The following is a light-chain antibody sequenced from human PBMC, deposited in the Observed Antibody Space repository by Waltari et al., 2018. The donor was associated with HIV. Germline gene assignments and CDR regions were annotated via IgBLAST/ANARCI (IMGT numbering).Light chain of an antibody. Sequence: PSGVPDRFSGFKFGDTASLTISGLQAEDEADYYCASYRSQDTHYAFGSGTEVTVL. V-gene: IGLV2-18*02. CDR3: ASYRSQDTHYA. J-gene: IGLJ1*01.